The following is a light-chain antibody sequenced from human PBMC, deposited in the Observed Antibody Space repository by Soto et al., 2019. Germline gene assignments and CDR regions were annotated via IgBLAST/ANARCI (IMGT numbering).Light chain of an antibody. V-gene: IGKV3-15*01. CDR1: QSIGST. CDR3: QQYKNWPPCT. Sequence: DIVMTQSPSTLSVSPGERATLSCRASQSIGSTLAWYQQNPGQAPRLLIYAASIRTTDFPARFSGSGSGTEFTRTSSGLQSYDFACYFCQQYKNWPPCTFGHGTTVEIQ. J-gene: IGKJ1*01. CDR2: AAS.